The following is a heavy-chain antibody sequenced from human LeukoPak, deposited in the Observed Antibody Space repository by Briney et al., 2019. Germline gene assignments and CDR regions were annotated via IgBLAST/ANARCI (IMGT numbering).Heavy chain of an antibody. CDR2: IIPIFGTA. CDR1: GGTFSSYA. J-gene: IGHJ3*02. V-gene: IGHV1-69*06. D-gene: IGHD3-3*01. CDR3: ASAGYDFWSGSPEAFDI. Sequence: APVKVSCKASGGTFSSYAISWVRQAPGQGLEWMGGIIPIFGTANYAQKFHGRVTITADKSTSTAYMELSSLRSEDTAVYYCASAGYDFWSGSPEAFDIWGQGTMVAVSS.